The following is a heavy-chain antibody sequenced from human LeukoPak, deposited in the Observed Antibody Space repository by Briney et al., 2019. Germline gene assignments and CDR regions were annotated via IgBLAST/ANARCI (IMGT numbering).Heavy chain of an antibody. CDR1: GFTVSNNY. CDR2: IYSGDNT. J-gene: IGHJ4*02. V-gene: IGHV3-66*02. D-gene: IGHD3-16*01. Sequence: GGSLRLSCAASGFTVSNNYMSWVRQAPGKGLEWVSVIYSGDNTYYVESVKGRFTISRGNSKNTLFLQMNRLRAEDTAVYYCAGRRVLDASFDYWGQGTLVTVSS. CDR3: AGRRVLDASFDY.